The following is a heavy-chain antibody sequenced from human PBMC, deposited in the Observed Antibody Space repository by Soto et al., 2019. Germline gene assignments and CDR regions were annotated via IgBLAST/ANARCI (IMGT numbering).Heavy chain of an antibody. D-gene: IGHD5-18*01. J-gene: IGHJ3*02. V-gene: IGHV3-7*01. CDR3: ARVDTAMVLDAFDI. CDR2: IKQDGSEK. Sequence: GGSLRLSCAASGFTFSSYWMSWVRQAPGKGLEWVANIKQDGSEKYYVDSVKGRFTISRDNAKNSLYLQMNSLRAEDTAVYYCARVDTAMVLDAFDICGQGTMVTVSS. CDR1: GFTFSSYW.